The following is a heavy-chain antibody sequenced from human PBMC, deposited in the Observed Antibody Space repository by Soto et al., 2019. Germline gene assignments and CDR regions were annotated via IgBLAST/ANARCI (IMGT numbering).Heavy chain of an antibody. J-gene: IGHJ4*02. CDR1: RGTFTTSP. CDR2: VIPTSGTA. CDR3: TRDSSLGYLF. Sequence: QVQLVQSGAEVKKPGSSVKVSCKTSRGTFTTSPITWIRQAPGQGLVWMGEVIPTSGTATYAQTFQGRVAFTADKSTNSAYMELSSLRSEDTAMYFCTRDSSLGYLFWGQGSRVTVTS. V-gene: IGHV1-69*06. D-gene: IGHD5-18*01.